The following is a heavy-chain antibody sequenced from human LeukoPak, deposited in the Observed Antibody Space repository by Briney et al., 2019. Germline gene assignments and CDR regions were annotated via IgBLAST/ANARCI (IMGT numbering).Heavy chain of an antibody. CDR1: GGSISSSSYY. D-gene: IGHD2-15*01. CDR3: ARRGLGVYSFDY. V-gene: IGHV4-61*05. CDR2: IYYSGST. J-gene: IGHJ4*02. Sequence: SETLSLTCTVSGGSISSSSYYWGWIRQPPGKGLEWIGYIYYSGSTNYNPSLKSRVTISVDTSKNQFSLKLSSVTAADTAVYYCARRGLGVYSFDYWGQGTLVTVSS.